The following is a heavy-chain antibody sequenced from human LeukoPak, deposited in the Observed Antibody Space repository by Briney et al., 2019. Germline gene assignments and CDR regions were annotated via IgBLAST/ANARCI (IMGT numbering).Heavy chain of an antibody. CDR1: GITLSNYG. Sequence: PGGSLRLSCVVSGITLSNYGMSWVRQAPGKGLEWVSVIIDSGDITYYTNSVKGRFTISRDNSKNTLYLKMKRLRDEDTAVYYCAKLGGQEVYNYYVGVWGKGNTVVVSS. V-gene: IGHV3-23*01. CDR3: AKLGGQEVYNYYVGV. D-gene: IGHD3-16*01. CDR2: IIDSGDIT. J-gene: IGHJ6*03.